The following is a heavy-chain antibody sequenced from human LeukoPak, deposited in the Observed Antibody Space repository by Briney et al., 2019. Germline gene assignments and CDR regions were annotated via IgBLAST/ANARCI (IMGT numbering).Heavy chain of an antibody. CDR1: GGSISSYY. Sequence: PSGTLSLTCTVSGGSISSYYWSWIRQPPGKGLEWIGYIYYSGSTNYNPSLKSRVTISVDTSKNQFSLKLSSVTAADTAVYYCASISGSAFDYWGQGTLVTVSS. J-gene: IGHJ4*02. CDR3: ASISGSAFDY. D-gene: IGHD3-10*01. CDR2: IYYSGST. V-gene: IGHV4-59*08.